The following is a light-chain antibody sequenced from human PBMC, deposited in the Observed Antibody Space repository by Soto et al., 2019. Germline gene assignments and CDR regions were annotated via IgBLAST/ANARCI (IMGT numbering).Light chain of an antibody. CDR2: DAS. CDR1: QDIRNY. V-gene: IGKV1-33*01. J-gene: IGKJ3*01. CDR3: QQYDDLLFT. Sequence: DIQMTQSPSSLSASVGDRVTISCQASQDIRNYLNWYQQKPGKAPKLLIYDASNLQTGVPSRFSGSGSGTDFTFTISSLQPEDIATYYCQQYDDLLFTFGPGTKVYIK.